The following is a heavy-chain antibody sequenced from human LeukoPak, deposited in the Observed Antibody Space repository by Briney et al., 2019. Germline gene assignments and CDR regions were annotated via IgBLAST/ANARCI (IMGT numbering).Heavy chain of an antibody. CDR3: ATATMVRDVHFDY. V-gene: IGHV1-69*13. Sequence: ASVKVSCKASGGTFSSYAISWVRQAPGQGLEWMGGIISIFDTANNAQKFQGRVTITADESTSTAYMELSSLRSEDTAVYYCATATMVRDVHFDYWGQGTLVTVSS. J-gene: IGHJ4*02. CDR2: IISIFDTA. D-gene: IGHD3-10*01. CDR1: GGTFSSYA.